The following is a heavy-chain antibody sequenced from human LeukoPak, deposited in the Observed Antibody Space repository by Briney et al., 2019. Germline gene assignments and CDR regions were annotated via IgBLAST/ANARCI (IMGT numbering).Heavy chain of an antibody. CDR3: ARDKYASRSYVLDV. CDR1: GFTFRRYA. D-gene: IGHD2-2*01. V-gene: IGHV3-30*04. CDR2: VSFDGSNT. J-gene: IGHJ6*02. Sequence: GGSLRLSCELSGFTFRRYAMHWVRQAPGKGLEWLAVVSFDGSNTYYAESVKGRFTISRGKSRNTVFLQMNSLIPEDTSVYYCARDKYASRSYVLDVWGQGTTVAVSS.